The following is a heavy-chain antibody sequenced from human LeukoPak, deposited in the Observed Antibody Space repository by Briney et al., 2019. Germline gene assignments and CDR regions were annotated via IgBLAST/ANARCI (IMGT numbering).Heavy chain of an antibody. CDR3: ATDSDVLTGYYGY. D-gene: IGHD3-9*01. J-gene: IGHJ4*02. V-gene: IGHV3-23*01. CDR1: GVTFDTFG. Sequence: GGTLTLSCTASGVTFDTFGMSWVRHPPGRGLEWGSGISSTGGYTAYAPSVKGRFTISRDTSKNTLYLQLNRLRAGDTALYYCATDSDVLTGYYGYWGQGTLITVSS. CDR2: ISSTGGYT.